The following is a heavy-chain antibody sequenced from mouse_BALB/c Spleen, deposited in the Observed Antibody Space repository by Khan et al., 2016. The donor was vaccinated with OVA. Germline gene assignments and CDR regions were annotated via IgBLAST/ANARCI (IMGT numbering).Heavy chain of an antibody. CDR2: INPTSGYT. J-gene: IGHJ2*01. CDR1: GYTFTTYW. CDR3: TRDGIAY. V-gene: IGHV1-7*01. D-gene: IGHD2-3*01. Sequence: QVQLQQSGAELAKPGASVKMSCKASGYTFTTYWMHWVKQRPGQGLEWIGYINPTSGYTDYNDKFKDRATLTADTSSNTAYMQLNSLTSEDSAVDYCTRDGIAYWGQGTTLTVSS.